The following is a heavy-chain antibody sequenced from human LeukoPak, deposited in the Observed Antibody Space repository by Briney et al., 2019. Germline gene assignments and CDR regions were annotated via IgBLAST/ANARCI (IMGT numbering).Heavy chain of an antibody. CDR3: AKDQEILVVPAAINY. CDR2: ISGSGGST. D-gene: IGHD2-2*02. Sequence: GGSLRLSCAASGFTFSDYSMNWVRQAPGKGLEWVSAISGSGGSTHYADSVKGRFTISRDNSKNTLFLQMNSLRAEDTAVYYCAKDQEILVVPAAINYWGQGTLVTVSS. V-gene: IGHV3-23*01. J-gene: IGHJ4*02. CDR1: GFTFSDYS.